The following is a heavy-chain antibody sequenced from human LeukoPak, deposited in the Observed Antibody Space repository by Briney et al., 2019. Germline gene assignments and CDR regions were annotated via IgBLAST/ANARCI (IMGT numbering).Heavy chain of an antibody. V-gene: IGHV1-2*02. D-gene: IGHD3-10*01. Sequence: ASVKVSCKASGYTFTGYYMHWVRQAPGQGLEWMGWINPNSGGANYAQKFQGRVTMTRDTSISTAYMELSRLRSDDTAVYYCARGRRSYGSGSHRIDPWGQGTLVTVSS. J-gene: IGHJ5*02. CDR3: ARGRRSYGSGSHRIDP. CDR1: GYTFTGYY. CDR2: INPNSGGA.